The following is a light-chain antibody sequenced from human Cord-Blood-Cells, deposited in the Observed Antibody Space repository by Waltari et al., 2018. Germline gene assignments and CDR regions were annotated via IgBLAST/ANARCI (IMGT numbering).Light chain of an antibody. Sequence: DIVMTQSPDSLAVSLGERATINCKYSQSVLYSANNKNYLAWYQQKPGQPPKLLIYWTSTRESVVPDRFSGSGSGTEFALTISILQAEDVAVDYCQQYYSTPLTFGGGTKVEIK. V-gene: IGKV4-1*01. CDR1: QSVLYSANNKNY. CDR2: WTS. J-gene: IGKJ4*01. CDR3: QQYYSTPLT.